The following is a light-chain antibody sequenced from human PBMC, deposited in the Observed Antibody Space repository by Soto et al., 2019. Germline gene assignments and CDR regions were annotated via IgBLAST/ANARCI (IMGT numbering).Light chain of an antibody. CDR2: DAS. V-gene: IGKV1-5*01. J-gene: IGKJ2*01. CDR1: QTVNTW. Sequence: DIQLTQSPSTLSASVGERVTITCRASQTVNTWLAWYQHKPGKAPKLLIYDASVLETGVPSRFTGSGSGTDFTLTISSLRPDDVATYFCQQTFRSPYTFGQGTKLEI. CDR3: QQTFRSPYT.